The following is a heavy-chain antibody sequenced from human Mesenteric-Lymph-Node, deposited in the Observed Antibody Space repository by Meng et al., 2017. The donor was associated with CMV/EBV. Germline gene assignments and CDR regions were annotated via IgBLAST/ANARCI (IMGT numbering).Heavy chain of an antibody. J-gene: IGHJ6*02. CDR3: ARSRGSGNFWSGYYTDYYYYYGMDV. V-gene: IGHV1-69*10. CDR1: GYTFTDSY. CDR2: IIPILGIA. Sequence: SVKVSCKTSGYTFTDSYIHWVRQAPGQGLEWMGGIIPILGIANYAQKFQGRVTITADKSTSTAYMELSSLRSEDTAVYYCARSRGSGNFWSGYYTDYYYYYGMDVWGQGTTVTVSS. D-gene: IGHD3-3*01.